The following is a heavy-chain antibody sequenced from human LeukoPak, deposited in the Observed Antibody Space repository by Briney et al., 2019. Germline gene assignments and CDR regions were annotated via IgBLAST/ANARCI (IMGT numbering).Heavy chain of an antibody. J-gene: IGHJ4*02. CDR3: ARASPIFEEYYFDY. D-gene: IGHD3-3*01. V-gene: IGHV4-4*07. CDR2: IYTSGST. CDR1: GGSISSYY. Sequence: PSETLSLTCTVSGGSISSYYWSWIRQPAGKGLEWIGRIYTSGSTNYNPSLKSRVTMSVDTSKNQFSLKLSSVTAADTAVYYCARASPIFEEYYFDYWGQGTLVTVSS.